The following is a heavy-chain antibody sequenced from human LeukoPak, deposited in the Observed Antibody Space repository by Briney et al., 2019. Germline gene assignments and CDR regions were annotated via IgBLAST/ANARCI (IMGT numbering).Heavy chain of an antibody. CDR3: ARDRYGIDY. CDR1: GGSISSGDYY. J-gene: IGHJ4*02. D-gene: IGHD5-18*01. CDR2: ISSSGST. Sequence: SPTLSLTCTVSGGSISSGDYYWRWLRQPPGKGLEWIGYISSSGSTYYNPSLKSRVTISVDTSKTQFSLKLSSGTAADTAVYYCARDRYGIDYWGQGTLVTVSS. V-gene: IGHV4-30-4*01.